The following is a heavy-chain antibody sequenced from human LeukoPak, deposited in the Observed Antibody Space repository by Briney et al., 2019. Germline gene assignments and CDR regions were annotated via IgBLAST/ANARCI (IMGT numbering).Heavy chain of an antibody. CDR1: GGSISSGSYY. CDR2: IYTSGST. Sequence: SETLSLTCTVSGGSISSGSYYWSWIRQPAGKGLEWIGRIYTSGSTNYNPSLKSRVTISVDTSKNQFSLKLSSVTAADTAVYYCARDAGGPSYYYGMDVWGKGTTVTVSS. V-gene: IGHV4-61*02. J-gene: IGHJ6*04. CDR3: ARDAGGPSYYYGMDV. D-gene: IGHD2-15*01.